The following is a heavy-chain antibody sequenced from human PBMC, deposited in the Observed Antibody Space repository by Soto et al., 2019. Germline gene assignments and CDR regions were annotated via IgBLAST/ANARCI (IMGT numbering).Heavy chain of an antibody. CDR2: IRSKANSYAT. J-gene: IGHJ4*02. D-gene: IGHD2-2*02. CDR3: TRHLEYCSSTSCYTKADPFDY. Sequence: GGSLRLSCAASGFTFSGSAMRWVRQASGKGLEWVGRIRSKANSYATAYAASVKGRFTISRDDSKNTAYLQMNSLKTEDTAVYYCTRHLEYCSSTSCYTKADPFDYWGQGTLVTVSS. V-gene: IGHV3-73*01. CDR1: GFTFSGSA.